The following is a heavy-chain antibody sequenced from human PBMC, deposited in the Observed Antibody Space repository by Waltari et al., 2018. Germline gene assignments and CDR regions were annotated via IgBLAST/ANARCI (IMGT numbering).Heavy chain of an antibody. J-gene: IGHJ3*02. CDR2: ISYDGSNK. CDR1: GFTFSSYA. V-gene: IGHV3-30-3*01. CDR3: ARDPYNWKAFDI. Sequence: QVQLVESGGGVVQPGRSLRLSCAASGFTFSSYAMHWVRQAPGKGLEWVAVISYDGSNKYYADSVKGRFTISRDNSKNTLYLQMNSLRAEDTAVYYCARDPYNWKAFDIWGQGSMVTVSS. D-gene: IGHD1-20*01.